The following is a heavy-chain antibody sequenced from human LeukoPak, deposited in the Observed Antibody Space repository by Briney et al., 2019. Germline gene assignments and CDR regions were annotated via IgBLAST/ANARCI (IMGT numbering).Heavy chain of an antibody. CDR2: IDLSGSTL. Sequence: GGSLRLSCPAPGFTFSSYTMNWVGRAQGKGLEGVSYIDLSGSTLYYVDSVKGRFTISRDNAKNSLYLQMNSLRAEDTALYYCARIGHDLYQTFDSWGHGTLITVSS. V-gene: IGHV3-48*04. CDR1: GFTFSSYT. J-gene: IGHJ5*01. D-gene: IGHD2-2*01. CDR3: ARIGHDLYQTFDS.